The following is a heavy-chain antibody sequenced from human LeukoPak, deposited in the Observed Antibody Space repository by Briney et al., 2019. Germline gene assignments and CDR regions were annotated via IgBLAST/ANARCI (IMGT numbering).Heavy chain of an antibody. CDR1: GYTFTSYD. D-gene: IGHD1-26*01. CDR3: ARGMGATTAFTN. V-gene: IGHV1-8*03. Sequence: ASVKVSCKASGYTFTSYDINWVRQATGQGLEWMGWMNPNSGNTGYAQKFQGRVTISSHTSTSTAYMELRSLRSDDTAVYYCARGMGATTAFTNWGQGTLVTVSS. J-gene: IGHJ4*02. CDR2: MNPNSGNT.